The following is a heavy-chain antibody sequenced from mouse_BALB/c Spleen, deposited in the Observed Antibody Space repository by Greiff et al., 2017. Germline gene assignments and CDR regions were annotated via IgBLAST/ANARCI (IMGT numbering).Heavy chain of an antibody. V-gene: IGHV5-6-5*01. J-gene: IGHJ3*01. D-gene: IGHD1-1*01. CDR2: ISSGGST. Sequence: DVKLVESGGGLVKPGGSLKLSCAASGFTFSSYAMSWVRQTPEKRLEWVASISSGGSTYYPDSVKGRFTISRDNARNILYLQMSSLRSEDTAMYYCARGHYYGSFAYWGQGTLVTVSA. CDR3: ARGHYYGSFAY. CDR1: GFTFSSYA.